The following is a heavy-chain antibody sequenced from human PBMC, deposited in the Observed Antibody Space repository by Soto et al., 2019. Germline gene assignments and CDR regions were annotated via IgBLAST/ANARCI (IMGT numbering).Heavy chain of an antibody. J-gene: IGHJ4*02. CDR2: IIPILGIA. D-gene: IGHD6-19*01. V-gene: IGHV1-69*08. CDR3: ARDLRGSGWYSDY. CDR1: GGTFSSYT. Sequence: QVQLVQSGAEVKKPGSSVKVSCKASGGTFSSYTISWVRQAPGQGLEWMGRIIPILGIANYAQKFQGRVTITADKSTSTAYMELSSLRSEDTAVYYCARDLRGSGWYSDYWGQGTLVTVSS.